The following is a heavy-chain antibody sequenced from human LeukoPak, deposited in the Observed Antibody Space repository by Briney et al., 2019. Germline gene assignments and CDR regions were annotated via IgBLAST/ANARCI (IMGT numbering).Heavy chain of an antibody. J-gene: IGHJ6*02. Sequence: SVKVSCKASGGTFSSYAISWVRQAPGQGLEWMGGIIPIFGTANYAQKFQGRVTITADESTSTAYMELSSLRSGDTAVYYCARFSGFQLLTDYYYYGMDVWGQGTTVTVSS. CDR2: IIPIFGTA. CDR1: GGTFSSYA. D-gene: IGHD2-2*01. V-gene: IGHV1-69*13. CDR3: ARFSGFQLLTDYYYYGMDV.